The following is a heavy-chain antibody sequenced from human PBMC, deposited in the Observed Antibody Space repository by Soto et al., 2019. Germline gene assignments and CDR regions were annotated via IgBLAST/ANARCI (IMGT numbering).Heavy chain of an antibody. CDR2: ISYDGSNK. V-gene: IGHV3-30-3*01. CDR3: ARAPLGWPNWFDP. D-gene: IGHD6-19*01. J-gene: IGHJ5*02. Sequence: QVQLVESGGGVVQPGRSLRLSCAASGFTFSSYAMHWVRQAPGKGLEWVAVISYDGSNKYYADSVKGRFTISRDNSKNTVYLQMNSRRAEDTAVYYGARAPLGWPNWFDPWGQGTLVTVSS. CDR1: GFTFSSYA.